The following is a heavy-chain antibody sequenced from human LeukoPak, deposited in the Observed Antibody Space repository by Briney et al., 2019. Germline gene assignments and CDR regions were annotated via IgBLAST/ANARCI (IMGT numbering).Heavy chain of an antibody. D-gene: IGHD5-12*01. Sequence: GGSLRLSCAASGFAFSSYAMSWVRQAPGKGLEWVSSISGSGDITFYADSVKGRLTISGDNSKNTLYVQMSSLRADDTAVYYCAKDHGYDFSYGLDVWGQGTTVTVSS. J-gene: IGHJ6*02. V-gene: IGHV3-23*01. CDR2: ISGSGDIT. CDR3: AKDHGYDFSYGLDV. CDR1: GFAFSSYA.